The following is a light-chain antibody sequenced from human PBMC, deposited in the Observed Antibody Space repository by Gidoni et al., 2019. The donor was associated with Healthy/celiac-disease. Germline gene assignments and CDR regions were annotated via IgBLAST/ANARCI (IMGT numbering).Light chain of an antibody. CDR1: QSVSSSY. Sequence: EIVLTQSPGTLSLSPGERATLSCRASQSVSSSYLAWYQQKPGQAPRRLIYGASSRATGIPDKFSGSGSGTDFTLTSSRLEPEDFAVYYCQQYGSSPQTFGQGTKVEIK. CDR2: GAS. CDR3: QQYGSSPQT. J-gene: IGKJ1*01. V-gene: IGKV3-20*01.